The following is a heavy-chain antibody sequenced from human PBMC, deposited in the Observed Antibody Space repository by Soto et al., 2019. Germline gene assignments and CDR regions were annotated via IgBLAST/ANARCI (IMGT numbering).Heavy chain of an antibody. D-gene: IGHD1-1*01. Sequence: QVQLQESGPGLVKPSQTLSLTCSVSGVSINSGGYYWSWIRHHPGKGLEWIGYIYYTGHTFYNASLRSRVAMSLDTSKNQFSLKLSSVTAADTGVYYCARGSQLERDALDIWGQGTMVTVSS. V-gene: IGHV4-31*03. J-gene: IGHJ3*02. CDR1: GVSINSGGYY. CDR3: ARGSQLERDALDI. CDR2: IYYTGHT.